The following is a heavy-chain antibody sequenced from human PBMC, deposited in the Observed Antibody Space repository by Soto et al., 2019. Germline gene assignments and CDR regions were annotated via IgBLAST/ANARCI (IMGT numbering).Heavy chain of an antibody. V-gene: IGHV4-59*01. Sequence: PSETLSLTCTVSGGSISSYYWSWIRQPPGKGLEWIGYIYYSGSTNYNPSLKSRVTISVDTSKNQFPLKLSPVTAADTAVYYCARADGIAAAGTNYYYGMDVWGQGTTVTVSS. CDR1: GGSISSYY. CDR3: ARADGIAAAGTNYYYGMDV. D-gene: IGHD6-13*01. J-gene: IGHJ6*02. CDR2: IYYSGST.